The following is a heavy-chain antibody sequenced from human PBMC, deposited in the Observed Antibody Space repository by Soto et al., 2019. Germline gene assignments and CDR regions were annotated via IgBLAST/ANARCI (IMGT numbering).Heavy chain of an antibody. CDR3: ARAPVEMATIRAFDI. J-gene: IGHJ3*02. CDR2: IIPIFGTA. V-gene: IGHV1-69*13. D-gene: IGHD5-12*01. Sequence: SVKVSYKASGGTFSSYAISCVRQAPGQGLEWMGGIIPIFGTANYAQKFQGRVTITADESTSTAYMELSSLRSEDTAVYYCARAPVEMATIRAFDIWGQGTMVTVSS. CDR1: GGTFSSYA.